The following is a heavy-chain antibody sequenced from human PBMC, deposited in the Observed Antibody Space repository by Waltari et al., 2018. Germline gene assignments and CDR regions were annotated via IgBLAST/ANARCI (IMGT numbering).Heavy chain of an antibody. Sequence: QVQLQESGPGLVKPSETLSLTCTVSGGSISSYYWSWIRQPAGKGLEWIGRIYTSGSTNYNPSLKSRVTMSVDTSKNQFSLKLSSVTAADTAVYYCARDLQSARRSGYYYYYYMDVWGKGTTVTISS. CDR2: IYTSGST. CDR1: GGSISSYY. D-gene: IGHD2-15*01. J-gene: IGHJ6*03. V-gene: IGHV4-4*07. CDR3: ARDLQSARRSGYYYYYYMDV.